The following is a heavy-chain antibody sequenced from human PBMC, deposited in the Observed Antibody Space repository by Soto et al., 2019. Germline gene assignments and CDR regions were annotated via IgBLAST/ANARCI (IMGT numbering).Heavy chain of an antibody. J-gene: IGHJ6*02. V-gene: IGHV3-23*01. CDR1: GFTFSSYA. CDR2: ISGSGGST. CDR3: AKDLGLSWGSSWKTYYYYYYYGMDV. Sequence: GGSLRLSCAASGFTFSSYAMSWVRQAPGKGLEWVSAISGSGGSTYYADSVKGRFTISRDNSKNTLYLQMNSLRAEDTAVYYCAKDLGLSWGSSWKTYYYYYYYGMDVWGQGTTVTVSS. D-gene: IGHD6-13*01.